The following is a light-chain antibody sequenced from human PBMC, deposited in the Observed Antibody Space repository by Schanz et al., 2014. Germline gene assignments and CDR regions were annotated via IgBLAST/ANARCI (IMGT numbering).Light chain of an antibody. CDR1: QSISSY. V-gene: IGKV3-20*01. CDR2: GAS. CDR3: QQYGGLPIT. Sequence: EIVLTQSPGTLSLSPGERATLSCRASQSISSYLAWYQQKPGQAPRLLIHGASSRATGIPDRFSGSGSGTEFTLTISRLEPEDFAVYYCQQYGGLPITFGQGTRLEIK. J-gene: IGKJ5*01.